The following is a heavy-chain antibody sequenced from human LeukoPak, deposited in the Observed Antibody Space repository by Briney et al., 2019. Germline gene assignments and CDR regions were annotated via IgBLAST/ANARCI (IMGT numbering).Heavy chain of an antibody. D-gene: IGHD2-2*01. V-gene: IGHV3-21*01. CDR2: ISDRGTYI. CDR3: ANHLACGSTSCPPFDS. CDR1: GFNFSTYS. Sequence: GGSLRLSCTASGFNFSTYSMNWVRQAPGKGLEWVASISDRGTYIYYADSVKGRFTISRDNAKNSLYLQMNSLRAEDTAVYYCANHLACGSTSCPPFDSWGQGTLVTVSS. J-gene: IGHJ4*02.